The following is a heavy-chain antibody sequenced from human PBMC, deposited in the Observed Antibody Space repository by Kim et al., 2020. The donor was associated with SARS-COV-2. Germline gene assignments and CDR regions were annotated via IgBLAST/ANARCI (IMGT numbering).Heavy chain of an antibody. CDR1: GFTFSSYS. J-gene: IGHJ4*02. CDR2: ISTSSSYL. CDR3: ARDLGSHGPPYYLDY. V-gene: IGHV3-21*01. Sequence: GGSLRLSCAASGFTFSSYSLNWVRQAPGKGLEWVSSISTSSSYLYYADSVKGRFTISRANARNSLYLQMNSLRVEDTAVYYCARDLGSHGPPYYLDYWGQGSLVTVSS. D-gene: IGHD3-16*01.